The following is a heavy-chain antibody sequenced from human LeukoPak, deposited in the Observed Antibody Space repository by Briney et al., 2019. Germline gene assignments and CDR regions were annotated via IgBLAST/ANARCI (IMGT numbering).Heavy chain of an antibody. D-gene: IGHD6-13*01. J-gene: IGHJ4*02. CDR2: IYSGGST. CDR1: GFTVSSNY. Sequence: PGGSLRLSCAASGFTVSSNYMSWVRQAPGKGLEWVSVIYSGGSTYYADSVKGRFTISRDNSKNTLYLQMNSLRAADTAVYYCARGKSAAAESFETDYWGQGTLVTVSS. V-gene: IGHV3-53*01. CDR3: ARGKSAAAESFETDY.